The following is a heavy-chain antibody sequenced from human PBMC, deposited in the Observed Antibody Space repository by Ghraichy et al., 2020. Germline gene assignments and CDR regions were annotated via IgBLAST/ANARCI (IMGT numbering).Heavy chain of an antibody. J-gene: IGHJ4*02. Sequence: SGPTLVKPTQTLTLTCSFSGFSLSASGVGVGWIRQPPEKALEWLALIYWNDDKHYSPSLKSRLAITKDTSKNLVVLTMTNMDPVDTATYYCAHVTTPIFDYWGQGTLVTVSS. D-gene: IGHD1-14*01. V-gene: IGHV2-5*01. CDR2: IYWNDDK. CDR3: AHVTTPIFDY. CDR1: GFSLSASGVG.